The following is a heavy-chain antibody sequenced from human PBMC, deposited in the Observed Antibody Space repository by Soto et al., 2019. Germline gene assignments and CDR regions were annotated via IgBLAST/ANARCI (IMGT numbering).Heavy chain of an antibody. CDR3: ARGGPVVVVTAALDY. Sequence: QVQLMQSGAEVKKPGASVKVSCKASGDTFTDYYIHWVRQAPGQGLEWMGTVNPSGGHTTYAQHFLGRGTTPXSXPXXPRDRELTSLTSEDTAVYYCARGGPVVVVTAALDYWGQGTLVTVSS. D-gene: IGHD2-21*02. J-gene: IGHJ4*02. CDR2: VNPSGGHT. V-gene: IGHV1-46*01. CDR1: GDTFTDYY.